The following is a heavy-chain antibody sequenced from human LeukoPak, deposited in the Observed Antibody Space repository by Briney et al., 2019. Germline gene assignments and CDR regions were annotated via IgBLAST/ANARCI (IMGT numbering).Heavy chain of an antibody. D-gene: IGHD6-19*01. V-gene: IGHV4-38-2*02. Sequence: SETLSLTCSVSGYSISSGYYWGWIRQPPGKGLEWIRSIYHSGSTYYNPSLKSRVTISVDTSKNQFSLKLSSVTAADTAVYYCARVGAVAAPSAAFDIWGQGTMVTVSS. J-gene: IGHJ3*02. CDR1: GYSISSGYY. CDR2: IYHSGST. CDR3: ARVGAVAAPSAAFDI.